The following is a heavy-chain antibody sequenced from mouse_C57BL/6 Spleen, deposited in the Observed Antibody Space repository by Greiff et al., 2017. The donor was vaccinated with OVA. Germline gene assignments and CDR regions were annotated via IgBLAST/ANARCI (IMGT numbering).Heavy chain of an antibody. CDR1: GYAFSSSW. D-gene: IGHD2-1*01. CDR2: IYPGDGDT. CDR3: ARARGNYRGLDY. J-gene: IGHJ2*01. Sequence: VQLQQSGPELVKPGASVKISCKASGYAFSSSWMNWVKQRPGKGLEWIGRIYPGDGDTNYNGKFKGKATLTADKSSSTAYMQLSSLTSEDSAVYFCARARGNYRGLDYWGQGTTLTVSS. V-gene: IGHV1-82*01.